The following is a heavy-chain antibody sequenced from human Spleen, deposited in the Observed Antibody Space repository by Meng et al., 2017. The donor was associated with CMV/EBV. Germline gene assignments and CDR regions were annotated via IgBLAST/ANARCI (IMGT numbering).Heavy chain of an antibody. CDR2: MYYSGDT. D-gene: IGHD3-16*02. Sequence: SETLSLTCTVSGGSISSSYYWGWIRQPPGKGLEWIGSMYYSGDTYYNPSLKSRVTISVDTAMNQFSLRLSAVTAADTAVYYCAREADDYVWGSYRPGASDIWGQGTMVTVSS. J-gene: IGHJ3*02. CDR3: AREADDYVWGSYRPGASDI. V-gene: IGHV4-39*07. CDR1: GGSISSSYY.